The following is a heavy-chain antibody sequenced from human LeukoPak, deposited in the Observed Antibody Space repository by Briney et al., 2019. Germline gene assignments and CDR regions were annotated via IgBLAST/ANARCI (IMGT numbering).Heavy chain of an antibody. CDR1: GYTFTGYY. Sequence: ASVKVSCKASGYTFTGYYMHWVRQAPGQGLEWMGWINPNSGGTNYAQKFQGRVTMTRDTSISTAYMELSRLRSDVTAVYYCASGRYGSYYYYYMDVWGKGTTVTISS. CDR3: ASGRYGSYYYYYMDV. CDR2: INPNSGGT. J-gene: IGHJ6*03. V-gene: IGHV1-2*02. D-gene: IGHD5-18*01.